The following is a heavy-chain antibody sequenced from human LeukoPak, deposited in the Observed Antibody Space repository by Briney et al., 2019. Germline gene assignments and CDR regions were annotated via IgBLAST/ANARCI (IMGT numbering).Heavy chain of an antibody. CDR2: IYHSGNT. Sequence: GSLRLSCAASGFTFSSYSMNWVRQAPGKGLEWIGEIYHSGNTNYNPSLKSRVTISVDKSKNQFSLTLSSVTAADTAVYYCASPSGASTWWGQGTLVTVSS. V-gene: IGHV4-4*02. D-gene: IGHD2-15*01. CDR3: ASPSGASTW. CDR1: GFTFSSYSM. J-gene: IGHJ4*02.